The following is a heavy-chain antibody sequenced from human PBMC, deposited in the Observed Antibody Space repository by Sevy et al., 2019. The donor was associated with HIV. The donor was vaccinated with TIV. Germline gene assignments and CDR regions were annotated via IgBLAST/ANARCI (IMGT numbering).Heavy chain of an antibody. CDR1: GFTFSSYS. J-gene: IGHJ3*02. Sequence: GGSLRLSCAASGFTFSSYSMNWVRQAPGKGLEWVSLIRSSSSYVYYADSVKGRFTISRDNAKKSLYLQMNSLRAEDTAVYYCARVRGDWLGDVFDIWGQGTMVTVSS. D-gene: IGHD6-19*01. V-gene: IGHV3-21*01. CDR2: IRSSSSYV. CDR3: ARVRGDWLGDVFDI.